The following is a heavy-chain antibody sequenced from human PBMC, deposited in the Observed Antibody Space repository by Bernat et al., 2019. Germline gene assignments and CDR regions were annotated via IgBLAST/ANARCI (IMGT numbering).Heavy chain of an antibody. Sequence: EVQLVESGGGLVQPGGSLRLSCAASGFTFSSYGMSWVRQAPGKGLEWVSTISSGGSTNYADSVKGRFTFSRDISRNTLYLQMNSLRAEDTAVYHCAKGTLGYCSGGSCYPFDYWGQGTLVTVSS. J-gene: IGHJ4*02. CDR1: GFTFSSYG. V-gene: IGHV3-23*04. CDR2: ISSGGST. CDR3: AKGTLGYCSGGSCYPFDY. D-gene: IGHD2-15*01.